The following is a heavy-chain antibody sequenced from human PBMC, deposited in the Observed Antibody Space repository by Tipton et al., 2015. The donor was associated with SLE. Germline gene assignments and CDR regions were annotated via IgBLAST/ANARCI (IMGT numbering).Heavy chain of an antibody. J-gene: IGHJ3*02. Sequence: QSGAEVKKPGESLKISCKGSGYGFTSYWIGWVRQMPGKGLEWMGIIYPGDSDTSYSPSFQGRVTISADKSISTAYLQWSSLKASDTAMYYCARRCHGGFGESPNAFDIWGQGTMVTVSS. V-gene: IGHV5-51*03. D-gene: IGHD3-10*01. CDR1: GYGFTSYW. CDR2: IYPGDSDT. CDR3: ARRCHGGFGESPNAFDI.